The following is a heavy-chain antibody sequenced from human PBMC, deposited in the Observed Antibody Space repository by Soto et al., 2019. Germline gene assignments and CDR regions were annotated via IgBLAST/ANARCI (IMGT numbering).Heavy chain of an antibody. D-gene: IGHD5-12*01. CDR2: IYHDGYT. Sequence: VQLQESGPGLVKPSQTLSLTCTVSGGSISGYFWNWVRQHPGKGLEWIGYIYHDGYTYYNPSLKSRVSISVDTSKNQFSLKLSSVTAADTAIYYCARDQGYENWFDPWGQGTLVTVSS. CDR3: ARDQGYENWFDP. V-gene: IGHV4-31*03. J-gene: IGHJ5*02. CDR1: GGSISGYF.